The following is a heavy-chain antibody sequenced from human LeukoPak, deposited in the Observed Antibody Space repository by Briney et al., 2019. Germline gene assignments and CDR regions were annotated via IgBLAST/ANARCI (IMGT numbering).Heavy chain of an antibody. Sequence: PSETLSLTCTVSGGSISNHFWSWIRQPPGKGLEWIGYIYYSGAANYSPSLSSRLTISVDTSKNQFSLRLNFVTAADTAMYYCAKSGGYGLIDYWGQGTRVTVSS. CDR1: GGSISNHF. V-gene: IGHV4-59*08. D-gene: IGHD1-26*01. CDR2: IYYSGAA. J-gene: IGHJ4*02. CDR3: AKSGGYGLIDY.